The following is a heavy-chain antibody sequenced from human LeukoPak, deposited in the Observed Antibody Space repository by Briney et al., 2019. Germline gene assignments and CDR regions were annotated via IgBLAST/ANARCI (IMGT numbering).Heavy chain of an antibody. CDR2: ISAYNGNT. CDR3: ARGRLRYLDWTRAYSDY. D-gene: IGHD3-9*01. J-gene: IGHJ4*02. CDR1: GYTFITHG. V-gene: IGHV1-18*01. Sequence: ASVKVSCKASGYTFITHGLTWVRQAPGQGLEWMGWISAYNGNTIYAQTLQDRLTMTTDTSTSTAYMELRSLRSDDTAVYYCARGRLRYLDWTRAYSDYWGQGTLVTVPS.